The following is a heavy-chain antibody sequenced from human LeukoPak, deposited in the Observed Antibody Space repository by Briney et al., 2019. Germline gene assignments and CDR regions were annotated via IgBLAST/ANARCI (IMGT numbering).Heavy chain of an antibody. CDR3: ARMPSYSNYAYYFMDV. D-gene: IGHD4-11*01. J-gene: IGHJ6*03. CDR1: GSTFSSYR. CDR2: ISSSSSLI. Sequence: GGSLRLSCAASGSTFSSYRMNWVRQAPGKGLEWVSSISSSSSLIKYADSEKGRFTISRDNAKNSLYLQMNSLRAEDTAVYYCARMPSYSNYAYYFMDVWGKGTTVTVSS. V-gene: IGHV3-21*01.